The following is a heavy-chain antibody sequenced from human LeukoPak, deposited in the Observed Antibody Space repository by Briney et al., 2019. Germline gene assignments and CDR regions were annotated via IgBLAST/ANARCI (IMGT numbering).Heavy chain of an antibody. V-gene: IGHV3-53*01. CDR3: ARDPRRQWLYTFQH. D-gene: IGHD6-19*01. CDR1: GFTVSSNY. CDR2: IYSGGST. Sequence: GGSLRLSCAVSGFTVSSNYMSWVRQAPGKGLEWVSVIYSGGSTYYADSVKGRFTISRDNSKNTLYLQMNSLRAEDTAVYYCARDPRRQWLYTFQHWGQGTLVTVSS. J-gene: IGHJ1*01.